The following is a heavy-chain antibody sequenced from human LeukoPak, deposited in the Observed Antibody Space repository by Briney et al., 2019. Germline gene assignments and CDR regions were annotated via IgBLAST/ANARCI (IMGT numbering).Heavy chain of an antibody. CDR3: ARDPYDSSSYYYSYFDY. CDR1: RGTFSSYA. CDR2: IIPIFGTA. J-gene: IGHJ4*02. V-gene: IGHV1-69*06. D-gene: IGHD3-22*01. Sequence: ASVKVSCKASRGTFSSYAISWVRQAPGQGLEWMGGIIPIFGTANYAQKFQGRVTITADKSTSTAYMELSSLRSDDTAVYYCARDPYDSSSYYYSYFDYWGQGTLVTVSS.